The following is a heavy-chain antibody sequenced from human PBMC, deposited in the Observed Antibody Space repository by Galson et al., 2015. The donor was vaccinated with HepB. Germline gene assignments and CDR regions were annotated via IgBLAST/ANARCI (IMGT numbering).Heavy chain of an antibody. CDR3: ARLDYYDSSGYGGQSDY. CDR2: ISGSSSTI. V-gene: IGHV3-48*01. CDR1: GFTFSSYS. Sequence: SLRLSCAASGFTFSSYSMNWVRQAPGKGLEWVSYISGSSSTIYYADSVKGRFTISRDNAKNSLYLQMNSLRAEDTAVYYCARLDYYDSSGYGGQSDYWGQGTLVTVSS. D-gene: IGHD3-22*01. J-gene: IGHJ4*02.